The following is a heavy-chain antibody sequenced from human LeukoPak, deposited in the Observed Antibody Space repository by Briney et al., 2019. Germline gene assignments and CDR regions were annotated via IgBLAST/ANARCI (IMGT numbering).Heavy chain of an antibody. D-gene: IGHD4-23*01. CDR2: ISYDGIKK. J-gene: IGHJ3*02. V-gene: IGHV3-30*18. CDR3: AKFYYRYGGNSVLSEDTRENLYDI. Sequence: PGGSLRLSCAASGFTFGSYGMHWVRQAPGKGLEWVAVISYDGIKKFYADSVKGRFTISRDNSKNTLYLQMNSLRAEDTAVYYCAKFYYRYGGNSVLSEDTRENLYDIWGQGTMVAVSS. CDR1: GFTFGSYG.